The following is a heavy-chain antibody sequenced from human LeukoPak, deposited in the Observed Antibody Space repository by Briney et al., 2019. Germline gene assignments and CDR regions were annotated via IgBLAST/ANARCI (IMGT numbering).Heavy chain of an antibody. CDR2: INPNSGGT. V-gene: IGHV1-2*02. Sequence: ASVKVSCKASGYTFTGYYMHWVRQAPGQGLEWMGWINPNSGGTNYAQKFQGRVTMTTDTSTSTAYMELRSLRSDDTAVYYCAREIAARLGNAFDIWGQGTMVTVSS. J-gene: IGHJ3*02. CDR3: AREIAARLGNAFDI. CDR1: GYTFTGYY. D-gene: IGHD6-6*01.